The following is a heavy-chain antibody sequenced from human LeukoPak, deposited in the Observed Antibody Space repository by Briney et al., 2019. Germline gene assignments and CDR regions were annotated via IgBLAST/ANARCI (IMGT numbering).Heavy chain of an antibody. CDR2: IYYSGST. V-gene: IGHV4-59*08. CDR3: ARLIDFWSGGTRRYYFDY. CDR1: GGSISSYY. D-gene: IGHD3-3*01. Sequence: SETLSLTCTVSGGSISSYYWSWIRQPPGKGLEWIGYIYYSGSTNCNPSLKSRVTISVDTSKNQFSLKLSSVTAADTAVYYCARLIDFWSGGTRRYYFDYWGQGTLVTVSS. J-gene: IGHJ4*02.